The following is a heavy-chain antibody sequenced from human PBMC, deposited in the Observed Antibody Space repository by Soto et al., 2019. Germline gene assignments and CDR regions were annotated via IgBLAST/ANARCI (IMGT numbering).Heavy chain of an antibody. CDR1: GYTFTSYG. V-gene: IGHV1-18*04. CDR3: ASYRYYYGMDV. Sequence: ASVKVSCKASGYTFTSYGISWVRQAPGQGLEWMGWISTYNGNTNYAQKLQGRVTMTTDTSTSTAYMELRSLRSDDTAVHYCASYRYYYGMDVWGQGTTVTVSS. CDR2: ISTYNGNT. J-gene: IGHJ6*02.